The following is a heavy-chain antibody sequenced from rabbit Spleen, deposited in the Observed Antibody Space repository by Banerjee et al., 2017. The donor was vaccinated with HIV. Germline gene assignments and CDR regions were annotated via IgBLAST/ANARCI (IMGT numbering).Heavy chain of an antibody. CDR3: ARDVHSSGVYYDL. V-gene: IGHV1S7*01. Sequence: QLKESGGGLVQPGGSLKLSCKASGFGFSNYYMNWVRQAPGKGLEWIGYIDPVFGITYYANWVNGRFSISRENAQNTVFLQMTSLTAADTATYFCARDVHSSGVYYDLWGQGT. CDR1: GFGFSNYY. D-gene: IGHD1-1*01. CDR2: IDPVFGIT. J-gene: IGHJ3*01.